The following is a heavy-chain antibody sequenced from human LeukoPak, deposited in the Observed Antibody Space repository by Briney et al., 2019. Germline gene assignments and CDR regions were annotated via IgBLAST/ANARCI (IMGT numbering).Heavy chain of an antibody. CDR2: INNDGTAT. J-gene: IGHJ4*02. CDR1: GFTFNYFW. CDR3: DTVSEY. Sequence: GGSLRLSCAASGFTFNYFWMHWVRQVPGKGLVWVSGINNDGTATYYADSVKGRFTISRDNAKNTVYLQMNGLRAEDTTVYYCDTVSEYWGQGTLVTVSS. V-gene: IGHV3-74*01.